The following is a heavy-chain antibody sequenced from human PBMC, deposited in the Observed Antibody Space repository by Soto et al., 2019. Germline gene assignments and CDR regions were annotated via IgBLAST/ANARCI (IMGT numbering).Heavy chain of an antibody. D-gene: IGHD6-13*01. CDR2: ISAYNGNT. J-gene: IGHJ6*02. CDR1: GYTFTSYG. V-gene: IGHV1-18*01. CDR3: ARGPSIAAAGRGYYYYYYGMDV. Sequence: GASVEVSCTACGYTFTSYGISWVRQAPGQGLEWMGWISAYNGNTNYAQKLQGRVTMTTDTSTSTAYMELRSLRSDDTAVYYCARGPSIAAAGRGYYYYYYGMDVWGQGTTVTVSS.